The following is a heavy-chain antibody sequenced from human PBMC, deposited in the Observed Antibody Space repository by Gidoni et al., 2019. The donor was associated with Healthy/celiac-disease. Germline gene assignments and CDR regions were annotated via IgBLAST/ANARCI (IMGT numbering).Heavy chain of an antibody. Sequence: QLQLQQSGPGLVQPSETLSLTCTVSGRSISSSSYYWGWTRQPPGKGLEWIGSIYYSGSTYYNPSLKRRVTISVDTSKNRFSLKLSSVTAADTAVYYCARHHRGYGDPGGDFDYWGQGTLVTVSS. CDR2: IYYSGST. J-gene: IGHJ4*02. V-gene: IGHV4-39*01. CDR1: GRSISSSSYY. D-gene: IGHD4-17*01. CDR3: ARHHRGYGDPGGDFDY.